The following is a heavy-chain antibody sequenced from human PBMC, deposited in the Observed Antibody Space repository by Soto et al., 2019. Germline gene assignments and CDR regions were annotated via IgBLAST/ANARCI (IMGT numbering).Heavy chain of an antibody. J-gene: IGHJ6*02. D-gene: IGHD6-6*01. CDR3: ASIQAARSYYGMDV. Sequence: GESLKISCNGSWYSFTSYWISWVRQMPGKGLEWMGRIDPSDSYTNYSPSFQGHVTISADKSISTAYLQWSSLKASDTAMYYCASIQAARSYYGMDVWGQGTTVTVSS. V-gene: IGHV5-10-1*01. CDR1: WYSFTSYW. CDR2: IDPSDSYT.